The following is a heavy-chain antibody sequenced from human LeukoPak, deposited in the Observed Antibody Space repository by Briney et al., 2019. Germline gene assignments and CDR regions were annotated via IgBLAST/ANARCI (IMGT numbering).Heavy chain of an antibody. V-gene: IGHV4-34*01. CDR2: INHSGST. CDR1: GGSFSGYY. Sequence: SETLSLTCAVYGGSFSGYYWSWIRQPPGKGLEWIGEINHSGSTNYNPSLKSRVTISVDTSKNQFSLKLSSVTAADTAVYYCARVTMIVVXXAFDIRGQGTMVTVSS. CDR3: ARVTMIVVXXAFDI. J-gene: IGHJ3*02. D-gene: IGHD3-22*01.